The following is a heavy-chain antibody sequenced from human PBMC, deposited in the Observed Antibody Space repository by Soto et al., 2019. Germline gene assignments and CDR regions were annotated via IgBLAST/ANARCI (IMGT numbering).Heavy chain of an antibody. Sequence: EVQLVESGGGLVQPGGSLRLSCVASGFTFSNYNMNWVRQAPGKGLEWVSYISSSSSSIYYADSVKGRFTISRDNAKNXLXXQLNSLRDEDTAVYYCAREGEWTVSVHGVRWAFDIWGQGTMVTVSS. J-gene: IGHJ3*02. CDR3: AREGEWTVSVHGVRWAFDI. CDR2: ISSSSSSI. V-gene: IGHV3-48*02. D-gene: IGHD2-8*01. CDR1: GFTFSNYN.